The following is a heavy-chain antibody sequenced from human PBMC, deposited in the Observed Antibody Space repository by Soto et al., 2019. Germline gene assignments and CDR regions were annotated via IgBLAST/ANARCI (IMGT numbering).Heavy chain of an antibody. CDR1: GGTFRSYR. D-gene: IGHD6-6*01. J-gene: IGHJ3*01. CDR3: ARTAARLAPGT. CDR2: ISAYNGNT. Sequence: ASVKVSCKTSGGTFRSYRINWVRQAPGQGLEWMGWISAYNGNTNYAQKLQGRVTMTTDTSTSTAYMELRSLRSDDTAVYYCARTAARLAPGTWGQGTMVTGS. V-gene: IGHV1-18*01.